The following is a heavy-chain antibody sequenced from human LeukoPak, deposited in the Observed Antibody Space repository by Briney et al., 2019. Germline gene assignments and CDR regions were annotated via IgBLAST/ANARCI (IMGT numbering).Heavy chain of an antibody. D-gene: IGHD6-6*01. CDR2: ISSRGNT. V-gene: IGHV4-31*03. CDR1: GGSMSSGGDY. CDR3: ARGPSFGSSSRFDS. J-gene: IGHJ4*02. Sequence: SQTLSLTCTVSGGSMSSGGDYWTWIRQHPGKGLVWIVYISSRGNTYYNPSLKSRLTISLDTSKSQFSLQLNSATAADTAVYYCARGPSFGSSSRFDSWGQGTLVTVSS.